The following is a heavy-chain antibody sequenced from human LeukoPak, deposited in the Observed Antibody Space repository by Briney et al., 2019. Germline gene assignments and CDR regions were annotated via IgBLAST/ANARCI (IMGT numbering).Heavy chain of an antibody. D-gene: IGHD6-13*01. V-gene: IGHV5-51*01. CDR3: ARGGIPASGAGGADFDY. Sequence: GESLKISCKGSGYKFTTYWIGWVRQMSGTGLEWMGIIYPGDSDTRYSPSFQGQVTISADRSISTAYLQWSRLKAPDTAMYYCARGGIPASGAGGADFDYWGQGTLVTVSS. J-gene: IGHJ4*02. CDR2: IYPGDSDT. CDR1: GYKFTTYW.